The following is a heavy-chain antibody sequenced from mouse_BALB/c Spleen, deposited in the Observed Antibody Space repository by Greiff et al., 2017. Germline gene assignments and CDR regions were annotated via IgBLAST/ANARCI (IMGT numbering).Heavy chain of an antibody. J-gene: IGHJ4*01. CDR3: ARSGDYDGAMDY. Sequence: QVQLKESGAELVKPGASVKMSCKASGYTFTSYNMHWVKQTPGQGLEWIGAIYPGNGDTSYNQKFKGKATLTADKSSSTAYMQLSSLTSEDSAVYYCARSGDYDGAMDYWGQGTSVTVSS. V-gene: IGHV1-12*01. CDR1: GYTFTSYN. D-gene: IGHD2-4*01. CDR2: IYPGNGDT.